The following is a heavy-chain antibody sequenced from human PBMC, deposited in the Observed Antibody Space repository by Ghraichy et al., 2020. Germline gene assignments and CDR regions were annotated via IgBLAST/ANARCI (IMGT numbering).Heavy chain of an antibody. J-gene: IGHJ4*02. Sequence: GGSLRLSCAASGFTFSNYNMNWVRQAPGKGLEWVSSISYSSSYIYYADSVKGRFTISRDNAKNSLYLQMNSLRAEDTAVYYCARGSEIDRMGTIWPGGYWGQGTLVTVSS. CDR1: GFTFSNYN. V-gene: IGHV3-21*01. D-gene: IGHD5-24*01. CDR2: ISYSSSYI. CDR3: ARGSEIDRMGTIWPGGY.